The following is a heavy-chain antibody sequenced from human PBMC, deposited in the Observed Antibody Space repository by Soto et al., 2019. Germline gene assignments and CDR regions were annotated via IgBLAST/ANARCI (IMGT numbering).Heavy chain of an antibody. J-gene: IGHJ4*02. V-gene: IGHV3-23*01. CDR2: ITGSGDVT. CDR1: GFTFSSRI. Sequence: GGSLRLSCAASGFTFSSRIMSWVRQAPGKGLEWVSSITGSGDVTNYADSVRGRFTISRDNSKNTLDLQMNSLRAEDTAIYYCANMTGIDYWGQGALVTVSS. CDR3: ANMTGIDY. D-gene: IGHD1-1*01.